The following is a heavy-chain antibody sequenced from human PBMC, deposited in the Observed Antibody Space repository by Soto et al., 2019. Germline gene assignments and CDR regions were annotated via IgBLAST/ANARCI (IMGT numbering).Heavy chain of an antibody. J-gene: IGHJ6*02. CDR1: GYSFTSYW. CDR2: IDPSDSYT. CDR3: ARQRDCSSTSCYTYYYYGMDV. D-gene: IGHD2-2*02. V-gene: IGHV5-10-1*01. Sequence: GESLKISCKGSGYSFTSYWISWVRQMPGKGLEWMGRIDPSDSYTNYSPSFQGHVTISADKPISTAYLQWSSLKASDTAMYYCARQRDCSSTSCYTYYYYGMDVWGQGTTVTVSS.